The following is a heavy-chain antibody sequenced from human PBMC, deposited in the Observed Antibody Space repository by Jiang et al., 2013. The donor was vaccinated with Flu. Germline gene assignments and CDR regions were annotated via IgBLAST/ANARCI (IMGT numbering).Heavy chain of an antibody. CDR3: AGLTQYCSSTSCHLVYFDS. V-gene: IGHV4-39*07. D-gene: IGHD2-2*01. CDR1: GDSITSSTYY. Sequence: LLKPSETLSLTCTVSGDSITSSTYYWGWIRQPPGKGLEWIGSIYYSGSTYYNPSLKSRLTISVDTSKNQFSLMLSSVTAADTAVYYCAGLTQYCSSTSCHLVYFDSWGQGTLVTVSS. CDR2: IYYSGST. J-gene: IGHJ4*02.